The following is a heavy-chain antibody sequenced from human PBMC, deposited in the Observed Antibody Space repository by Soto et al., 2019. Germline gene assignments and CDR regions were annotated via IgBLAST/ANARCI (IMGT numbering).Heavy chain of an antibody. J-gene: IGHJ4*02. V-gene: IGHV3-23*01. CDR2: ISGRGVST. CDR1: GFTFSSYP. Sequence: GGSLRLSCAASGFTFSSYPMSWVRQAPGKGLEWVSAISGRGVSTYYADPVKGRFTISRDNSRNTLYLQMNSLRAEDTAVYYCARDSLYSGSYYDDYWGQGTLVTAPQ. CDR3: ARDSLYSGSYYDDY. D-gene: IGHD1-26*01.